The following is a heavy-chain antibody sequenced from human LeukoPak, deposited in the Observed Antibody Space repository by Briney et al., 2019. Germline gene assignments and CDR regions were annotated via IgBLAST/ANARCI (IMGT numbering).Heavy chain of an antibody. CDR3: ARSSSSGEGHSFDY. J-gene: IGHJ4*02. CDR2: INPDSGGT. D-gene: IGHD6-6*01. Sequence: ASVKVSCKASGYTFTGYYMHWVRQAPGQGLEWMGWINPDSGGTNYAQNFQGRVTMTRDTSISTAYMELNRLRSDDTAVYYCARSSSSGEGHSFDYWGQGTLVTVSS. V-gene: IGHV1-2*02. CDR1: GYTFTGYY.